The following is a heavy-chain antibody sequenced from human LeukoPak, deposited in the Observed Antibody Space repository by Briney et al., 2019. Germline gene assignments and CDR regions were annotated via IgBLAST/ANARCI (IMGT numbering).Heavy chain of an antibody. CDR1: GFTFSSYA. Sequence: GGSLRLSCAASGFTFSSYAMAWVRQAPGRGLEWVSVISGSADSTYYADSVKGRFTISRDNSKNTLYLQMNYLRAEDTAIYYCAKIAGRYCSGGSCEVDYWGQGTLVTVSS. V-gene: IGHV3-23*01. J-gene: IGHJ4*02. D-gene: IGHD2-15*01. CDR2: ISGSADST. CDR3: AKIAGRYCSGGSCEVDY.